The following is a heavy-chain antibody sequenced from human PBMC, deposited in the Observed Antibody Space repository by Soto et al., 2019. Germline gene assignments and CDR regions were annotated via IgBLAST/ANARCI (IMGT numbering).Heavy chain of an antibody. CDR1: GGSFSGYY. V-gene: IGHV4-34*01. J-gene: IGHJ4*02. CDR3: ARALPTYYYDSSGYYRDIYFDY. Sequence: LSLTCAVYGGSFSGYYWSWIRQPPGKGLEWIGEINHSGSTNYNPSLKSRVTMSVDTSKNQFSLKLSSVTAADTAVYYCARALPTYYYDSSGYYRDIYFDYWGQGTLVTVSS. D-gene: IGHD3-22*01. CDR2: INHSGST.